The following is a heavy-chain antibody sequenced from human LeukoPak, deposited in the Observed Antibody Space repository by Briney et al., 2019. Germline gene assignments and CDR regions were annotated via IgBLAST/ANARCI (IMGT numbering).Heavy chain of an antibody. CDR1: GFTFSSYS. CDR3: ARDDGSGWFYLDY. Sequence: GGSLRLSCAASGFTFSSYSMNWVRQAPGKGLEWVSSISSSSSYIYYADSVKGRFTISRDNAKNSLYLQMNSLRAEDTAVYYCARDDGSGWFYLDYWGQGTLVTVSS. CDR2: ISSSSSYI. V-gene: IGHV3-21*01. J-gene: IGHJ4*02. D-gene: IGHD6-19*01.